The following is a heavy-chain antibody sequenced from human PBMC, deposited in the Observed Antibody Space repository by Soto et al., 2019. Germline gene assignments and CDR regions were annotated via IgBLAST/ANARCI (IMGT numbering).Heavy chain of an antibody. CDR1: GGSVSSFF. D-gene: IGHD3-9*01. Sequence: SETLSLACTVSGGSVSSFFWSWIRQPPGRGLEWIGYLYYGGSTHYSPSLKSRVTISVDTSQNQFSLNLMSLTAADTAIYYCASVRHGLTLFDSWSQGTLVTVSS. CDR3: ASVRHGLTLFDS. V-gene: IGHV4-59*02. CDR2: LYYGGST. J-gene: IGHJ4*02.